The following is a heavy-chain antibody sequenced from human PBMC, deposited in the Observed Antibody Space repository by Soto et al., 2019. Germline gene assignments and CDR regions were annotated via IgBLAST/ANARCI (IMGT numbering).Heavy chain of an antibody. Sequence: SETLSLTCTVSGGSLSSYYWTWIRQSPGKGLEWIGYVYFSGNTNYNPSLKSRVTISIDTSKNQFSLRLASVTAADAAFYYCGSVRPSGYVLSWGQGTLVTVSS. CDR3: GSVRPSGYVLS. CDR1: GGSLSSYY. D-gene: IGHD6-25*01. CDR2: VYFSGNT. J-gene: IGHJ5*02. V-gene: IGHV4-59*01.